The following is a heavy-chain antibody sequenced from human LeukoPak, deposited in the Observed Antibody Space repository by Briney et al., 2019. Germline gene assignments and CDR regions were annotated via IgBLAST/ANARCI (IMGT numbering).Heavy chain of an antibody. D-gene: IGHD3-10*01. V-gene: IGHV1-46*01. Sequence: ASVKVSCKASGYTFTSYYMHWVRQSPGQGLEWMGIINPSGGSTSYAQKFQGRVTMTRDTSTSTVYMELSSLRSEDTAVYYCAREESGDYFDYWGQGTLVTVSS. CDR1: GYTFTSYY. J-gene: IGHJ4*02. CDR2: INPSGGST. CDR3: AREESGDYFDY.